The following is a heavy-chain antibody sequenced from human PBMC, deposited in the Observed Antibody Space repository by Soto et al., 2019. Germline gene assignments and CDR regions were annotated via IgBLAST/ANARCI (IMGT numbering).Heavy chain of an antibody. V-gene: IGHV3-23*01. J-gene: IGHJ4*02. CDR1: GFTFSSYA. D-gene: IGHD6-19*01. CDR2: ISGSGGST. Sequence: EVQLLESGGGLVQPGGSLRLSCAASGFTFSSYAMSWVRQAPGKGLEWVSAISGSGGSTYYADSVKGRFTISRDNSKNTLYLQMSSLRAEDTSVYYCAKGSSCWYERFDYWAQGTLVTVSS. CDR3: AKGSSCWYERFDY.